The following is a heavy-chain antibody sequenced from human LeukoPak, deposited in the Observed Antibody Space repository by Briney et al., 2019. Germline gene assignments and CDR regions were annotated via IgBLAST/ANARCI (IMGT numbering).Heavy chain of an antibody. CDR3: TRDAYSINYYYNGMDV. D-gene: IGHD4-11*01. J-gene: IGHJ6*02. CDR1: GFTFDDYA. Sequence: GRSLRLSCAASGFTFDDYAMHWVRQAPGKGLEWVSGISWNSGSIGYADSVKGRFTISRDNAKNSLYLQMNSLRAEDTAVYYCTRDAYSINYYYNGMDVWGQGTTVIVSS. V-gene: IGHV3-9*01. CDR2: ISWNSGSI.